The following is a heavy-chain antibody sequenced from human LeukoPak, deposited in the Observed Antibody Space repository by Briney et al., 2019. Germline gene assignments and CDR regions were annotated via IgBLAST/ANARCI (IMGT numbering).Heavy chain of an antibody. CDR1: ESAFSSNW. CDR2: INRDDIVK. V-gene: IGHV3-7*01. D-gene: IGHD2-2*01. J-gene: IGHJ4*02. CDR3: ASSQRVVVPAVFLDY. Sequence: GGSLRPSCAAFESAFSSNWLAWFGKAPGKGLEWLANINRDDIVKCYVGSVKGRFTISRASPTDSPSLQMTGCRAGAPAVYYCASSQRVVVPAVFLDYWGQGTLVTVSS.